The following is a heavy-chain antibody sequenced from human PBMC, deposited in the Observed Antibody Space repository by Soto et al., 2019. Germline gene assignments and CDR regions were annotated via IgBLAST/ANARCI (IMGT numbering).Heavy chain of an antibody. Sequence: IIREEGVGWIRQPPGKALEWLALISWDGEKRYRPSLKSRLTVTKDTSENQVVLTMTNMDPVDTATYYCAHKSGDLVIGHYYWHFWGQGTLVTAPQ. CDR2: ISWDGEK. V-gene: IGHV2-5*02. J-gene: IGHJ4*02. CDR3: AHKSGDLVIGHYYWHF. CDR1: IIREEG. D-gene: IGHD1-26*01.